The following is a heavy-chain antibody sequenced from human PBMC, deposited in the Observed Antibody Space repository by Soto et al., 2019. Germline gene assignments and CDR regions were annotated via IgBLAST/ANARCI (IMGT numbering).Heavy chain of an antibody. CDR3: AREGWFSSGWYNVYYFDY. CDR1: GFTFSSYW. V-gene: IGHV3-74*01. CDR2: INSDGSST. D-gene: IGHD6-19*01. Sequence: GGSLRLSCAASGFTFSSYWMHWVRQAPGKGLVWVSRINSDGSSTSYADSVKGRFTISRDNAKNTLYLQMNSLRAEDTAVYYCAREGWFSSGWYNVYYFDYWGKGTLVTVSS. J-gene: IGHJ4*02.